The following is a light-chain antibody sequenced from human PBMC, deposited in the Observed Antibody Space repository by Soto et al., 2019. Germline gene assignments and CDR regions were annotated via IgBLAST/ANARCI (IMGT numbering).Light chain of an antibody. CDR3: HQRQSWPRT. CDR2: DAY. J-gene: IGKJ1*01. V-gene: IGKV1-5*01. Sequence: DIQMTQSPSTLSGSLGDRVTITCRASQTISSWLAWYQQKPGKAPKLLIYDAYSLESGVPSRFSGSGSGAEFTLTISSLQPDDFALYYCHQRQSWPRTFGQGTKVDIK. CDR1: QTISSW.